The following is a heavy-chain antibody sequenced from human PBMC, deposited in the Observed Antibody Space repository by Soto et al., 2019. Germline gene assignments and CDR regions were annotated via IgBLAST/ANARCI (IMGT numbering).Heavy chain of an antibody. Sequence: QLQLQESGPGLVKPSETLSLTCTVSGGSISSSSYYWGWIRQPPGKGLEWIGSIYYSGYTYYNPSLKSRLTISEDTSKNQFSLKLSSVTAADTAVYYCARHNGPLYVGYYYDMDVWGQGTTVTVSS. CDR3: ARHNGPLYVGYYYDMDV. CDR1: GGSISSSSYY. J-gene: IGHJ6*02. D-gene: IGHD3-16*01. V-gene: IGHV4-39*01. CDR2: IYYSGYT.